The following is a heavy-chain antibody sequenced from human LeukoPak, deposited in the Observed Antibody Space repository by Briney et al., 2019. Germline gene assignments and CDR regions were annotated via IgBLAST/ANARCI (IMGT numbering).Heavy chain of an antibody. V-gene: IGHV3-7*03. J-gene: IGHJ4*02. Sequence: GRSLRLSCAGSGFTFSNYWMTWVRQAPGKGLEWVANINQDGSEKYYVDSVKGRFTISRDNAETSLYLQMNSLRADDTAVYFCARGEWFYDSWGQGTLVTVSS. CDR2: INQDGSEK. D-gene: IGHD2-8*01. CDR1: GFTFSNYW. CDR3: ARGEWFYDS.